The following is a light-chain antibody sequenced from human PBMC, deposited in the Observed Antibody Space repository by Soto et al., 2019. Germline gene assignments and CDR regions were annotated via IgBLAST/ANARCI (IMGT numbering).Light chain of an antibody. CDR2: AAS. J-gene: IGKJ2*01. CDR3: QQFYSYPYT. CDR1: QGISSY. V-gene: IGKV1-9*01. Sequence: DIQLTQSPSLLSASVGDRVTITCRASQGISSYLAWYQQKPGQAPNLLIYAASTLQSGVPSRFSGSGSGTEFTLTIRSLQPEDFATYYCQQFYSYPYTFGQGTKLEIK.